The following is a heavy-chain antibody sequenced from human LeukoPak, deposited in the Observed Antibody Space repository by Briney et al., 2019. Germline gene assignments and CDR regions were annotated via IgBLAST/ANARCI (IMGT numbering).Heavy chain of an antibody. V-gene: IGHV4-39*07. CDR2: IYDSGST. J-gene: IGHJ6*02. CDR1: GGSIRSSYYY. D-gene: IGHD2-15*01. Sequence: TSETLSLTCTVSGGSIRSSYYYWGWIRQPPGKGLEWIGSIYDSGSTYYNPSLKSRVTISVDTSKNQFSLKLSSVTAADTAVYYCARDQLGYCSGGSCKTYYYYYGMDVWGQGTTVTVSS. CDR3: ARDQLGYCSGGSCKTYYYYYGMDV.